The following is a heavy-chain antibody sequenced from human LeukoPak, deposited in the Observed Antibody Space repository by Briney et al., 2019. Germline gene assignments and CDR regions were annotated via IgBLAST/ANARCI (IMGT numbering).Heavy chain of an antibody. J-gene: IGHJ4*02. D-gene: IGHD5-18*01. CDR1: GGSISSYY. CDR3: ARRPAMGAYYFDY. Sequence: SETLSLTCTVSGGSISSYYWSWIRQPPGKGLEWIGYIYYSGSTNYNPSLKSRVTISVDTSKNQFSLKLSSVTAAATAVYYCARRPAMGAYYFDYWGQGTLVTVSS. CDR2: IYYSGST. V-gene: IGHV4-59*08.